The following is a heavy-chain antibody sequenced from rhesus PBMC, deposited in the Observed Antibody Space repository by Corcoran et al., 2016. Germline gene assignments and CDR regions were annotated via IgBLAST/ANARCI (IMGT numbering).Heavy chain of an antibody. V-gene: IGHV4-165*01. CDR3: ALGMPFEV. D-gene: IGHD2-2*01. Sequence: QVQLQESDPGLVKPSETLPLTCDVYGSSITSNYWSWSRQPPGGGLEWIGYIIGGSWSTPYTPSLESRVTISNDTSKNQFSLKLNSVTAAATAVYYWALGMPFEVWGQGALVIVSS. J-gene: IGHJ1*01. CDR2: IIGGSWST. CDR1: GSSITSNY.